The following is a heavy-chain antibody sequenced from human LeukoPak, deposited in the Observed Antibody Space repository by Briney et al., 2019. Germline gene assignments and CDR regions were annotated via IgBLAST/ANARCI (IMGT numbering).Heavy chain of an antibody. CDR1: GGTFSSYA. D-gene: IGHD3-10*01. CDR3: AREGSGSCRKDPYYYYGMDV. Sequence: GASVKVSCKASGGTFSSYAISWVRQAPGQGLEWMGWISAYNGNTNYAQKLQGRVTMTTDTSTSTAYMELRSLRSDDTAVYYCAREGSGSCRKDPYYYYGMDVWGKGTTVTVSS. V-gene: IGHV1-18*01. J-gene: IGHJ6*04. CDR2: ISAYNGNT.